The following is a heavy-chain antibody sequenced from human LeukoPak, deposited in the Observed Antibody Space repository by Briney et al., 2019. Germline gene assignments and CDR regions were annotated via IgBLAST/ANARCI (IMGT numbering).Heavy chain of an antibody. Sequence: GGSLRLSCVASGFSFGDYSMNWVRQAPGKGLEWVSSINSRSNDIYYADSVKGRFTISRDNAKNSLYLQMNSLRAEDTAVYYCAREGRAYRYSSSWYPTPSWFDPWGQGTLVTVSS. CDR3: AREGRAYRYSSSWYPTPSWFDP. CDR2: INSRSNDI. J-gene: IGHJ5*02. CDR1: GFSFGDYS. D-gene: IGHD6-13*01. V-gene: IGHV3-21*06.